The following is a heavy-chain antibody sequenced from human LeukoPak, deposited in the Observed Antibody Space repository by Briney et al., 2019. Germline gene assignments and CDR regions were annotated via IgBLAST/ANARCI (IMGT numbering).Heavy chain of an antibody. V-gene: IGHV4-39*01. D-gene: IGHD6-25*01. CDR1: GGSISSSSDS. CDR2: IYYSGNT. J-gene: IGHJ5*02. Sequence: PSETLSLTCTVSGGSISSSSDSWGWIRQPPGKGLEWMGSIYYSGNTYYNPSLNSRVTISVDTSKNQFSLKLSSVTAADTAVYYCARSSSGYYIFEPWGQGTLVTVSS. CDR3: ARSSSGYYIFEP.